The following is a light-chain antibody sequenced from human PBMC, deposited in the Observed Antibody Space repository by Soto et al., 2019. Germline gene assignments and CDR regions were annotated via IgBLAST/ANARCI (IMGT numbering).Light chain of an antibody. V-gene: IGKV3-20*01. CDR3: QLYGTSPPRYI. Sequence: EIVLTQSPGTLSLSPGERATLSCRASQSITSTHLAWYQHKPGQAPRLLIYGSSTRATGVPDRFSGSGSGTDVTLTITGLEPGDFAVYYCQLYGTSPPRYIFGQGTKLEIK. J-gene: IGKJ2*01. CDR2: GSS. CDR1: QSITSTH.